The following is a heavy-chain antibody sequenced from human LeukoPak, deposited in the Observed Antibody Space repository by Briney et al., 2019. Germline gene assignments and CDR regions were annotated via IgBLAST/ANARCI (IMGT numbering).Heavy chain of an antibody. D-gene: IGHD2/OR15-2a*01. CDR2: INPNSGDT. CDR3: ARGLGATTFDH. Sequence: GASVKVSCKASGYTFTGYYMHWVRQAPGQGLEWMGWINPNSGDTNYAQKFQGRVTMTRDTSISTTYMELSRLRSDDTAVYYCARGLGATTFDHWGQGTLVTVSS. J-gene: IGHJ4*02. CDR1: GYTFTGYY. V-gene: IGHV1-2*02.